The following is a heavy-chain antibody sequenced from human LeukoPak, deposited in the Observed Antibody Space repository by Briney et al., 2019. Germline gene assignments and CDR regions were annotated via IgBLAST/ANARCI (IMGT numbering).Heavy chain of an antibody. V-gene: IGHV1-2*02. CDR2: INPNSGGT. D-gene: IGHD5-18*01. J-gene: IGHJ6*04. Sequence: GASVKVSCKASGYTFTGYYMHWVRQAPGQGLEWMGWINPNSGGTNYAQKFQGRVTMTRDTSISTAYMELSRLRSDDTAVYYCARGYSYGSSAPMDVWGKGTTVTVSS. CDR3: ARGYSYGSSAPMDV. CDR1: GYTFTGYY.